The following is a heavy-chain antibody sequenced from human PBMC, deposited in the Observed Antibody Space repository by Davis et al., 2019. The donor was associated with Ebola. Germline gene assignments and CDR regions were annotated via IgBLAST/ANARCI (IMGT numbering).Heavy chain of an antibody. CDR3: ARKGNYYGSGSYYLD. J-gene: IGHJ4*02. D-gene: IGHD3-10*01. Sequence: AASVQVSCKASGYTFTSYAMHWVRQAPGQRLEWMGWINAGNGNTKYSQKFQGRVTITRDTSASTAYMELSSLRSEDTAVYYCARKGNYYGSGSYYLDWGQGTLVTVSS. V-gene: IGHV1-3*01. CDR2: INAGNGNT. CDR1: GYTFTSYA.